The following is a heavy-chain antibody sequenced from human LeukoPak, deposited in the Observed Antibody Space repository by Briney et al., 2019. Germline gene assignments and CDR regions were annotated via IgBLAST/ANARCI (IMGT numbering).Heavy chain of an antibody. CDR3: ARDLEMMTANGRDY. V-gene: IGHV1-2*02. CDR1: GYTFTGYY. D-gene: IGHD2-21*02. Sequence: GASVKVSCKASGYTFTGYYMHWVRQAPGQGLEWMGWINPNSGGTNYAQKFQGRVTMTRDTSISTAYMELSRLRSDDTAVYYCARDLEMMTANGRDYWGQGTLVTVSS. CDR2: INPNSGGT. J-gene: IGHJ4*02.